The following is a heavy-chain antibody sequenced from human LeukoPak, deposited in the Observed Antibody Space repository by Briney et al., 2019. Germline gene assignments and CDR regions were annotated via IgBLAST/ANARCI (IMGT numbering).Heavy chain of an antibody. V-gene: IGHV3-48*01. J-gene: IGHJ4*02. Sequence: GGSLRLSCAASGFTFSSYSMNWVRQAPGKGLEWVSYISGSSSTIYYADSVKGRFTISRDNAKNSLCLQMNSLRAEDTAVYYCAKDYGNAVFDYWGQGTLVTVSS. D-gene: IGHD1-1*01. CDR3: AKDYGNAVFDY. CDR2: ISGSSSTI. CDR1: GFTFSSYS.